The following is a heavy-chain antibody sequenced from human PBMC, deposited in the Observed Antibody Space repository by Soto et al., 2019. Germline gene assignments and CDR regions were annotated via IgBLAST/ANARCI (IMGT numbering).Heavy chain of an antibody. D-gene: IGHD3-10*01. CDR3: ARDGITMVRGVNFDY. CDR1: GFTFSSYG. Sequence: QVQLVESGGGVVQPGRSLRLSCAASGFTFSSYGMHWVRQAPGKGLEWVAVIWYDGSNKYYADSVKGRFTISRDNSKNTLYLQMKSRRAEDTAVYYCARDGITMVRGVNFDYWGQGTLVTVSS. J-gene: IGHJ4*02. CDR2: IWYDGSNK. V-gene: IGHV3-33*01.